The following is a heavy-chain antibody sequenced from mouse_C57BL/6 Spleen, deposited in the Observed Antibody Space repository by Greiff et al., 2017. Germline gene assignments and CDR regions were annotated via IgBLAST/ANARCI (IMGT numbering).Heavy chain of an antibody. Sequence: QVQLQQSGAELVKPGASVKISCKASGYAFSSYWMNWVKQRPGKGLEWFGQIYPGDGDTNYNGKFKGKATLTADKSSSTAYMQLSSLTSEDSAVYFCARTTTVVAHWYFDVWGTGTTVTVSS. D-gene: IGHD1-1*01. CDR3: ARTTTVVAHWYFDV. CDR1: GYAFSSYW. CDR2: IYPGDGDT. V-gene: IGHV1-80*01. J-gene: IGHJ1*03.